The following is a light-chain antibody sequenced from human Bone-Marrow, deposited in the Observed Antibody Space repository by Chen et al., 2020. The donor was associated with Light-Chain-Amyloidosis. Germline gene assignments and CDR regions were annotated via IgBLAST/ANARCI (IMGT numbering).Light chain of an antibody. Sequence: QSALTQPASVSGFPGQSITISCTGTNNDVGGHAFVSWYQRHPGKAPKFLIYENTERASGVSNRFAGSKSGNTSALTMSGLQAEDEADYYCSSCAAGSTWVFGGGTSLTVL. CDR1: NNDVGGHAF. CDR2: ENT. V-gene: IGLV2-23*01. J-gene: IGLJ3*02. CDR3: SSCAAGSTWV.